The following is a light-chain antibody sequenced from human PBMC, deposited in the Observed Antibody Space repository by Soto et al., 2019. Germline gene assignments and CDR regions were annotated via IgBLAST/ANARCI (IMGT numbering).Light chain of an antibody. CDR1: QSISIY. CDR2: AAS. Sequence: DIQMTQSPSSLSASVGDRVTITCRASQSISIYLNWYQQKPGKAPKLLISAASSLQSGVPSRFSGSGSGTDFTLTISSLQHEDFATYYCQQSYSTRGFGQGTKVDIK. CDR3: QQSYSTRG. V-gene: IGKV1-39*01. J-gene: IGKJ1*01.